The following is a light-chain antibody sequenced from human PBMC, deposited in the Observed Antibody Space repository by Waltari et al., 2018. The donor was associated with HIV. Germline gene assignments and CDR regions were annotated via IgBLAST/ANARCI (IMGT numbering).Light chain of an antibody. J-gene: IGLJ2*01. Sequence: SYELTQPPSMSVSPGQTARITCSGDALPKQYAYWYQQKPGQAPVLIIYKDTERPSGTPERFSDSNSETIATLTISGVQAEDEAAYYCQSADSSGSYEIFGGGTKVIVL. CDR2: KDT. CDR3: QSADSSGSYEI. V-gene: IGLV3-25*03. CDR1: ALPKQY.